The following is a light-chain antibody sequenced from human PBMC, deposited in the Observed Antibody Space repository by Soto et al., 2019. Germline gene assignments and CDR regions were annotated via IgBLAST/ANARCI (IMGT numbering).Light chain of an antibody. CDR3: HQANSFPFA. J-gene: IGKJ3*01. Sequence: DIQMTQSPSSVSASVGDRVTITCRASPGMSSWLAWYQQKPGKAPKLLIYAASRLQSGVPSRFSGSGSGTEFTLTCSSLQPEDFATYYCHQANSFPFALGPGTKVYI. CDR1: PGMSSW. CDR2: AAS. V-gene: IGKV1-12*01.